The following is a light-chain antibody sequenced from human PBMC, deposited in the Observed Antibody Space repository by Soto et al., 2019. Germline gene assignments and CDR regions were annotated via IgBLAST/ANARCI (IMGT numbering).Light chain of an antibody. V-gene: IGLV2-14*01. Sequence: QSALTQPASVSGSPGQSITISCTGTSSDVGAYNYVSWYQHLPGKAPKLIIYEVSNRPSGVSNRFSGSKSGNTASLTISGLQAEDEADYYCSSYTSSSTLFGGGTKVTVL. CDR3: SSYTSSSTL. J-gene: IGLJ2*01. CDR1: SSDVGAYNY. CDR2: EVS.